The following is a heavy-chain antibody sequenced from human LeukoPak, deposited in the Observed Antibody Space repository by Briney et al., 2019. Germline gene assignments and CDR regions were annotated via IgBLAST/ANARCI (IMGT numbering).Heavy chain of an antibody. CDR2: IIPIFGTA. CDR1: GYTFSSYA. V-gene: IGHV1-69*06. Sequence: SVKVSCKASGYTFSSYAISWVRQAPGQGLEWMGGIIPIFGTANYAQKFQGRVTITADKSTSTAYMELSSLRSEDTAVYYCASPLGSGRHDAFDIWGQGTMVTVSS. J-gene: IGHJ3*02. D-gene: IGHD3-10*01. CDR3: ASPLGSGRHDAFDI.